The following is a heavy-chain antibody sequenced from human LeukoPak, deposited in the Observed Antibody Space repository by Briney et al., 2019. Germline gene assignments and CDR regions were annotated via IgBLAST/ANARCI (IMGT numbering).Heavy chain of an antibody. D-gene: IGHD1-26*01. Sequence: QPGGSLRLSCAASGFTLSSYWMHWVRQARGKGLVWVSRINSDGSSTSYADSVKGRFTISRDNAKNTLYLQMNSLRAEDTAVYYCARDRKWEVLFDHWGQGTLVTVSS. J-gene: IGHJ4*02. CDR2: INSDGSST. CDR1: GFTLSSYW. V-gene: IGHV3-74*01. CDR3: ARDRKWEVLFDH.